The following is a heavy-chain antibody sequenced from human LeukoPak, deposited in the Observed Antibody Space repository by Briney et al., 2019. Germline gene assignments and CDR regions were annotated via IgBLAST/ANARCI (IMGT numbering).Heavy chain of an antibody. D-gene: IGHD6-13*01. CDR2: ISGSGGRT. J-gene: IGHJ4*02. V-gene: IGHV3-23*01. Sequence: GGSLRLSCEASGFTFSSYGMSWVRQAPGKGLEWVSVISGSGGRTDYADSVKGRFTISRDNSKNTLYLQMNSLRVEDTAVYYCAKVRQQLGNFDYWGQGTLVTVSS. CDR3: AKVRQQLGNFDY. CDR1: GFTFSSYG.